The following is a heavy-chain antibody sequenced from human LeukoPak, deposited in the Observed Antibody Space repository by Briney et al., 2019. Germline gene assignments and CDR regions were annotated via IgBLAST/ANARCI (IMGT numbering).Heavy chain of an antibody. CDR2: ISGSGGST. CDR1: GFTFSSYA. V-gene: IGHV3-23*01. D-gene: IGHD6-13*01. Sequence: GGSLRLSCVASGFTFSSYAMSWVRQAPGKGLEWVSAISGSGGSTYYADSVEGRFTISRDDSKNTLYLQMNSLRAEDTAVYYCAKAIAGTDSAFDIWGQGTMVTVSS. CDR3: AKAIAGTDSAFDI. J-gene: IGHJ3*02.